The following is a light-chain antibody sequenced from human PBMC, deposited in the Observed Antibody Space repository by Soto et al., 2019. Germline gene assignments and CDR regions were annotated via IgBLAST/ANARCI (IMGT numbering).Light chain of an antibody. Sequence: DIPMTQSPSTLSASVGDRVTITCRASQSISSWLAWYQQKPGKAPNLLIYKASSLESGVPLRFSGSGSGTEFTLTISSLQPDDFATYYCQQYNNYALTFGGGTKVEIK. CDR1: QSISSW. CDR2: KAS. J-gene: IGKJ4*01. CDR3: QQYNNYALT. V-gene: IGKV1-5*03.